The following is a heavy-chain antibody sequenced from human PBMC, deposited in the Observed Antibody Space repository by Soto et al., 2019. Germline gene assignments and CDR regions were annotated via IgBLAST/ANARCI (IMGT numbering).Heavy chain of an antibody. CDR1: GFTFSRYG. CDR3: AKETVATIRPTRIYYYYGLDV. D-gene: IGHD5-12*01. V-gene: IGHV3-30*18. J-gene: IGHJ6*02. Sequence: QVQLVESGGGVVQPGRSLRLSCATSGFTFSRYGIHWVRQAPGKGLEWVADTSHDGTNKYYTDSVKGRFIISRDNSKNTLYLEMNSLRAEDTAVYYCAKETVATIRPTRIYYYYGLDVWGQGTTVSVS. CDR2: TSHDGTNK.